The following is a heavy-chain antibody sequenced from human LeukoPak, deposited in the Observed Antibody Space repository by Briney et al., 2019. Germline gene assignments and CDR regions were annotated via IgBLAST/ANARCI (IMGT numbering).Heavy chain of an antibody. CDR3: AGLPAYYYDTSGFYFDY. V-gene: IGHV3-66*04. D-gene: IGHD3-22*01. CDR2: IYSGGST. Sequence: PGGSLRLSCAASGFTVSSNYMSWVRQAPGKGLEWVSVIYSGGSTYYADSVKCRFTISRDNSKNTLYLQMNSLRAEDTAVYYCAGLPAYYYDTSGFYFDYWGQGTLVTVSS. CDR1: GFTVSSNY. J-gene: IGHJ4*02.